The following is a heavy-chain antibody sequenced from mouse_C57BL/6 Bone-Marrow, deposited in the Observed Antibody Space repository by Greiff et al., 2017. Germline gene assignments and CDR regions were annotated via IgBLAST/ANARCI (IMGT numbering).Heavy chain of an antibody. CDR1: GFTFSSYT. V-gene: IGHV5-9*01. J-gene: IGHJ4*01. D-gene: IGHD1-1*01. CDR2: ISGGGGNT. Sequence: EVMLVESGGGLVKPGGSLTLSCAASGFTFSSYTMSWVRQTPEKRLEWVATISGGGGNTYYPASVTGRFTISRDNAKNTLYMQMSSLRSEDTALYYCAREYTTVPLYYSMDYWGQGTSVTVSS. CDR3: AREYTTVPLYYSMDY.